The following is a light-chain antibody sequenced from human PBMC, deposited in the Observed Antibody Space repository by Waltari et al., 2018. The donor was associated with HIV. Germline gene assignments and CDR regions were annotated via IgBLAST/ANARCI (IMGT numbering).Light chain of an antibody. V-gene: IGLV2-8*01. CDR1: SSDIGSYDY. Sequence: QSALAQSPSASGFPGQAVTISCTGTSSDIGSYDYVSWYQQHPGKAPKLMIYDVYKRPSWIPDRLSGSKSGNTASLTVSGLQAEDEANYYCSSYAGSTNRVVFGGGTFLTVL. J-gene: IGLJ2*01. CDR2: DVY. CDR3: SSYAGSTNRVV.